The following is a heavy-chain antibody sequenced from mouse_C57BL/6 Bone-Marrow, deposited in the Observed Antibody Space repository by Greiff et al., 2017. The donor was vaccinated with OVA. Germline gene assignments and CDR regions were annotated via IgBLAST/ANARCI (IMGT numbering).Heavy chain of an antibody. J-gene: IGHJ2*01. V-gene: IGHV1-82*01. D-gene: IGHD1-1*01. Sequence: QVQLQQSGPELVKPGASVKISCKASGYAFSSSWMNWVKQRPGKGLEWIGRIYPGDGDTNYNGKFKGKATLTADKSSSTAYMQLSSLTSEDSAVYFCARSAPYGSYHYFDYWGQGTTLTVSS. CDR1: GYAFSSSW. CDR3: ARSAPYGSYHYFDY. CDR2: IYPGDGDT.